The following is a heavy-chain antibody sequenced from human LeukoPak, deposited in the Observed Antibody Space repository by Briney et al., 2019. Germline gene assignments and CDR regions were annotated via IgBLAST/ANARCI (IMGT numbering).Heavy chain of an antibody. Sequence: SVKVSCKASGGTFSSYAISWVRQAPGQGLEWMGGIIPIFGTANYAQKFQGRVTITADESTSTAYMELSSLRSEDTAVYYCAREVGGITGTTSKTNWFDPWGQGTLATVSS. CDR2: IIPIFGTA. J-gene: IGHJ5*02. CDR3: AREVGGITGTTSKTNWFDP. D-gene: IGHD1-7*01. CDR1: GGTFSSYA. V-gene: IGHV1-69*13.